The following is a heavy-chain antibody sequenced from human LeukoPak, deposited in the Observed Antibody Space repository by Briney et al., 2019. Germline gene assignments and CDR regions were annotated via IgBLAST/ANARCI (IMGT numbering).Heavy chain of an antibody. D-gene: IGHD6-13*01. CDR1: GGSISSSSYY. Sequence: SETLSLTCTVSGGSISSSSYYWGWIRQPPGKGLEWIGSIYYSGSTYYNPSLKSRVIISVDTSKNQFSLKLSSVTAADTAVYYCARRVQQLVVANYYYYMDVWGKGTTVTISS. CDR3: ARRVQQLVVANYYYYMDV. CDR2: IYYSGST. V-gene: IGHV4-39*07. J-gene: IGHJ6*03.